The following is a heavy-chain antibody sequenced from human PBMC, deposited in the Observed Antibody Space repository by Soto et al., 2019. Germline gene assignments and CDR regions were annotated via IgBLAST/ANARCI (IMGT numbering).Heavy chain of an antibody. CDR2: IKSKADGGAR. V-gene: IGHV3-15*01. D-gene: IGHD1-1*01. Sequence: EVQLVESGGDLVKPGGSLRLSCVTSGFMFSSAWMSWVRQAPGKGLEWVGRIKSKADGGARDYAAPVKGRFSISRDDSKYTLYLQMNCLRAEDTAVYYCVEGWNDFWGQGTLVTVSS. CDR1: GFMFSSAW. J-gene: IGHJ4*02. CDR3: VEGWNDF.